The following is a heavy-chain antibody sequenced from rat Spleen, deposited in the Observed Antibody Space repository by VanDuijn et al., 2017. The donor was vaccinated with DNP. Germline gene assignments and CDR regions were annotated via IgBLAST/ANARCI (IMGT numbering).Heavy chain of an antibody. V-gene: IGHV5-31*01. Sequence: EVLVVDSGGGLVQPGRSLKLSCVASGFTFNNYWMTWIRQVPGKGLEWVASITSSGGSTYYPDSVKGRFTISRDNAKNTLYLQMNSLRSEDTATYYCASNNYFDYWGQGVMVTVSS. CDR2: ITSSGGST. CDR3: ASNNYFDY. J-gene: IGHJ2*01. CDR1: GFTFNNYW.